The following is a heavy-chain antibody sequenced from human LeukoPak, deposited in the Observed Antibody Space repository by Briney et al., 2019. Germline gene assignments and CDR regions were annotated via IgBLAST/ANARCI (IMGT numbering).Heavy chain of an antibody. Sequence: PSETLSLTCTVSGGSISSYHWRWLRQPPGKGLEWSGHIYYSGSTNYNPSLKSRVTISVDTSKNQFSLKLSSVTAADTAVYYCARVRAPPCNYRCYYYHMDVWGKGTTVTVSS. CDR3: ARVRAPPCNYRCYYYHMDV. J-gene: IGHJ6*03. CDR2: IYYSGST. V-gene: IGHV4-59*01. D-gene: IGHD4-11*01. CDR1: GGSISSYH.